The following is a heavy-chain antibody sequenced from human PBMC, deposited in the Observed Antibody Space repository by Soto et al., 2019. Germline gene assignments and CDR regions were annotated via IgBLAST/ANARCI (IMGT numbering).Heavy chain of an antibody. CDR3: ARDADYGGSRGGMDV. V-gene: IGHV4-31*01. D-gene: IGHD4-17*01. CDR2: IYYSGST. J-gene: IGHJ6*01. CDR1: GGSVNNADYF. Sequence: QVRLEESGPGLVKPSETLSLICSVSGGSVNNADYFWSWIRHHPENGLEWIGYIYYSGSTRYNPSLKTPATMPIATTKNQFPLRLNSVTVADTAAYFCARDADYGGSRGGMDVWGRGTTVTVSS.